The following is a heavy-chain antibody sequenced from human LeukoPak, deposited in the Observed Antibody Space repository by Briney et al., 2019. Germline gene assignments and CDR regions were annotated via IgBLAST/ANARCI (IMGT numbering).Heavy chain of an antibody. CDR1: RCTFTGYY. CDR3: ARGGGMKPGDFEY. CDR2: INPNSGGT. D-gene: IGHD6-13*01. Sequence: ASVKVSCKASRCTFTGYYIHWVRQAPGQGLEWMGWINPNSGGTNYAQNLQGRVTMTTDTSTTTAYMELRSLRSDDTAVYYCARGGGMKPGDFEYWGQGTLVTVSS. V-gene: IGHV1-2*02. J-gene: IGHJ4*02.